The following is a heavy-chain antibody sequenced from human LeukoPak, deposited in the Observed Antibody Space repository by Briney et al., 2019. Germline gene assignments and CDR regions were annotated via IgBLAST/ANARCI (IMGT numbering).Heavy chain of an antibody. CDR2: ISANNGNT. D-gene: IGHD2-2*01. V-gene: IGHV1-18*01. CDR1: GYSFGIFG. CDR3: ARVGVVVPAAWFDP. J-gene: IGHJ5*02. Sequence: ASVTVSCKASGYSFGIFGISWVRQAPGQGLEWMGWISANNGNTNYAQNLQGRVTITTDTSTSTAYMELRSLRCDDTAVYYCARVGVVVPAAWFDPWGQGTLLTVSS.